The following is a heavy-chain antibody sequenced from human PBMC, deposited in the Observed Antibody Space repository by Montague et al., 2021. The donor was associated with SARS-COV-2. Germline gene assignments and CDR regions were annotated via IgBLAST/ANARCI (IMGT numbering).Heavy chain of an antibody. Sequence: SETLSLTCSVSGASITTYYWSWIRQAPGKGMEWIAYIFHSGNTNYNPSLRSRAAISIDTSRDQFSLSLTPITAAATAAYYCARQPYLASAYYFDYWGLGTLVTVSS. CDR1: GASITTYY. J-gene: IGHJ4*02. CDR2: IFHSGNT. V-gene: IGHV4-59*01. CDR3: ARQPYLASAYYFDY. D-gene: IGHD3-10*01.